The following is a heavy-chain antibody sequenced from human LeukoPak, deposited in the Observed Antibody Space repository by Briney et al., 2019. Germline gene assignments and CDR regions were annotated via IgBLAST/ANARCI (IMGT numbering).Heavy chain of an antibody. J-gene: IGHJ4*02. CDR1: GFTFSSSG. D-gene: IGHD3-9*01. CDR3: ASFSHFDWLLWDY. Sequence: GRSLRLSCAASGFTFSSSGMHWVRQAPGKGLEWVAAISSDGTSKCYADFVKGRFTISRDNSKNTLYLQMNSLRPEDTAVYYCASFSHFDWLLWDYWGQGTLVTVSS. CDR2: ISSDGTSK. V-gene: IGHV3-30*03.